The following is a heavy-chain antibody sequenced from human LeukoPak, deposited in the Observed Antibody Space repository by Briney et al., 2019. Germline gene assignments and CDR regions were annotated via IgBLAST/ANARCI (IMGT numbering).Heavy chain of an antibody. CDR3: AKRVPYSSSSVYFDN. J-gene: IGHJ4*02. CDR2: VSDSGSDT. V-gene: IGHV3-23*01. Sequence: PGGSLRLSCAASGFTFSNHGMSWVRQASGKGREWVSAVSDSGSDTYYADSVKGRFTVSRDNSKNTLYLQMNSLRAEDTAVYYCAKRVPYSSSSVYFDNWGQGTLLTVSS. CDR1: GFTFSNHG. D-gene: IGHD6-6*01.